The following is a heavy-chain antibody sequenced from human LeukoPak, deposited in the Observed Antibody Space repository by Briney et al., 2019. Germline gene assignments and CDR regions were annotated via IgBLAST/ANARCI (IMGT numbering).Heavy chain of an antibody. D-gene: IGHD6-6*01. Sequence: ASVKVSCKASGGTFSSYAISWVRQAPGQGLEWMGGIIPIFGTANYAQKFQERVTITRDMSTTTAYMELSSLRSEDTAVYYCAAVGWEYSSSPLPMDVWGQGTTVTVSS. CDR2: IIPIFGTA. CDR3: AAVGWEYSSSPLPMDV. J-gene: IGHJ6*02. V-gene: IGHV1-69*05. CDR1: GGTFSSYA.